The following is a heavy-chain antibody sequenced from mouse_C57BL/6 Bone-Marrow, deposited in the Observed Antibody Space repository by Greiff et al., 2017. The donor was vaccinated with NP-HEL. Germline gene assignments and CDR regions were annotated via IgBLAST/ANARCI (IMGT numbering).Heavy chain of an antibody. J-gene: IGHJ2*01. D-gene: IGHD2-3*01. CDR2: ISDGGSYT. Sequence: EVHLVESGGGLVKPGGSLKLSCAASGFTFSSYAMSWVRQTPEKRLEWVATISDGGSYTYYPDNVKGRFTISRDNAKNNLYLQMSHLKSKDTAMYYCAREFDGYPYYFDYWGQGTTLTVSS. CDR1: GFTFSSYA. V-gene: IGHV5-4*01. CDR3: AREFDGYPYYFDY.